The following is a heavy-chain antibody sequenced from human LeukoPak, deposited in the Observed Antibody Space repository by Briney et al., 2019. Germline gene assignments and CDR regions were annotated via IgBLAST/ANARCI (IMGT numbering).Heavy chain of an antibody. CDR3: ARARAGEMATNSKRGLLDY. CDR2: ISAYNGNT. CDR1: GYTFTSYG. J-gene: IGHJ4*02. Sequence: ASVKVSCKASGYTFTSYGISWVRQAPGQWLEWMGWISAYNGNTNYAQKLQGRVTMTTDTSTSTAYMELRSLRSDDTAVYYCARARAGEMATNSKRGLLDYWGQGTLVTVSS. D-gene: IGHD5-24*01. V-gene: IGHV1-18*01.